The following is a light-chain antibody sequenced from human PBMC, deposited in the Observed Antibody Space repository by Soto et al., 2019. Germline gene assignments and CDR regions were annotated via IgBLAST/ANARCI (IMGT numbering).Light chain of an antibody. CDR3: QQGSNWPPT. V-gene: IGKV3-11*01. CDR1: QSVSSY. Sequence: EIVLTQSPATLSLSPGARATLSCRASQSVSSYLAWYQQKPGQAPRLLIYDASNRATGIPARFSGSGSGTDFTLPIGTLESEDSAVFYCQQGSNWPPTFGGGTKVEI. J-gene: IGKJ4*01. CDR2: DAS.